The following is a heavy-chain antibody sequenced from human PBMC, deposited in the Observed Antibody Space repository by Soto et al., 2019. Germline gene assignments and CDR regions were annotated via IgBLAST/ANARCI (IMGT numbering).Heavy chain of an antibody. J-gene: IGHJ5*02. D-gene: IGHD2-15*01. V-gene: IGHV3-23*01. CDR2: ISGSGGST. CDR1: GFTFSSYD. Sequence: GGSLRLSCAASGFTFSSYDMHWVRQATGKGLEWVSAISGSGGSTYYADSVKGRFTISRDNSKNTLYLQMNSLRAEDTAVYYCAKVRLGYCSGGSCYEHDTHWFDPWGQGTLVTVSS. CDR3: AKVRLGYCSGGSCYEHDTHWFDP.